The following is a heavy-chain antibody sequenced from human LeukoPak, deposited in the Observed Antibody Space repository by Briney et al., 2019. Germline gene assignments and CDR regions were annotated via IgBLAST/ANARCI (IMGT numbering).Heavy chain of an antibody. V-gene: IGHV3-64*01. J-gene: IGHJ4*02. CDR1: GFTFSSYA. CDR3: AREGPYDSSGYIDY. CDR2: VSSNGGST. D-gene: IGHD3-22*01. Sequence: GGSLRLSCAASGFTFSSYAMHWVRQAPGKGLEYVSAVSSNGGSTYYANSAKGRFTISRDNSKNTLYLQMNSLRAEDTAVYYCAREGPYDSSGYIDYWGQGTLVTVSS.